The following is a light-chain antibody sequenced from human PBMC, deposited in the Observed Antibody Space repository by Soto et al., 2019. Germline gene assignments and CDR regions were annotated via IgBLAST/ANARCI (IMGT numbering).Light chain of an antibody. J-gene: IGKJ1*01. CDR3: QQSYISPWT. CDR1: QPITNY. Sequence: DIQLTQSPSSLSASVGDRVSITCRANQPITNYLNWYQLKPGRAPKLLIYAASGLQSGVPSRFIGSGSATDFTLTIRSLQSEDFATYFCQQSYISPWTFGQGTTVEIK. CDR2: AAS. V-gene: IGKV1-39*01.